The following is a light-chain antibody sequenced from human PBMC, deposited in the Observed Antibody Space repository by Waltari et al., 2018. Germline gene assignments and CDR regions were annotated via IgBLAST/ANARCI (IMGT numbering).Light chain of an antibody. J-gene: IGKJ1*01. CDR1: QSLLHSDGRTY. CDR3: MQSIEVPRT. Sequence: DIVMTQTPLSLSVTPGQPAAISCKSSQSLLHSDGRTYLYWYLRKPGQSPQLLIDEVSNRFSGVSDRFSGSGSGTDFTLKISRMEAEDVGVYYCMQSIEVPRTFGQGTKVEIK. V-gene: IGKV2D-29*02. CDR2: EVS.